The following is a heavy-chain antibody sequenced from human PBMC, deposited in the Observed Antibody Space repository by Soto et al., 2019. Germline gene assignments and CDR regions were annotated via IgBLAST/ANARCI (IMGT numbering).Heavy chain of an antibody. CDR1: GYTFTSYW. J-gene: IGHJ5*02. CDR3: MRQLGVDADNWFHP. D-gene: IGHD2-8*01. CDR2: IYPGDSDT. V-gene: IGHV5-51*01. Sequence: GESLKISCVASGYTFTSYWIGWVRQMPGKGLEWMGIIYPGDSDTRYSPSFRGQVTISADKSISTAYLQWSSLKASDTAMYYCMRQLGVDADNWFHPWGQGTLVTVSS.